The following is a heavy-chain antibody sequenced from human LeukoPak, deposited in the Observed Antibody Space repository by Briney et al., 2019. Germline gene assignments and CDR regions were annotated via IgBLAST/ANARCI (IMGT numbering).Heavy chain of an antibody. CDR2: VNGNGRKT. V-gene: IGHV3-23*01. D-gene: IGHD4-17*01. Sequence: GGSLRLSCAASGFTFSSHAMGWVRQAPGKGLEWVTAVNGNGRKTYHADSVNGRFTISRDNSKNTLFLQMNSPRDEDTAVYYCAKAAGDDGFFLYDYWGQGTLVTVSP. J-gene: IGHJ4*02. CDR1: GFTFSSHA. CDR3: AKAAGDDGFFLYDY.